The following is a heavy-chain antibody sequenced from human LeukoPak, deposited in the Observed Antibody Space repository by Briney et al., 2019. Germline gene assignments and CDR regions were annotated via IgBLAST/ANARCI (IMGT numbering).Heavy chain of an antibody. V-gene: IGHV3-9*01. D-gene: IGHD2-15*01. J-gene: IGHJ5*02. CDR1: GFTFDDYA. CDR3: ARSPGYCSGGSCYSKFDP. CDR2: ISWNSGSI. Sequence: GGSLRLSCAASGFTFDDYAMHWVRQAPGKGLEWVSGISWNSGSIGYADSVKGRFTISRDNAKNSLYLQMNSLRAEDTAVYYCARSPGYCSGGSCYSKFDPWGQGTLVTVSS.